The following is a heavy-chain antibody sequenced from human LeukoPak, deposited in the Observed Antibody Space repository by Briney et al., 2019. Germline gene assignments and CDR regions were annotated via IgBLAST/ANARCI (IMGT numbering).Heavy chain of an antibody. CDR2: MNPNSGNT. CDR3: ARLGDYYDSSGYYNFDY. CDR1: GYTFTSYD. V-gene: IGHV1-8*01. D-gene: IGHD3-22*01. J-gene: IGHJ4*02. Sequence: ASVKVSCKASGYTFTSYDINWERQATGQGLEWMGWMNPNSGNTGYAQKFQGRVTMTRNTSISTAYMELSSLRSEDTAVYYCARLGDYYDSSGYYNFDYWGQGTLVTVSS.